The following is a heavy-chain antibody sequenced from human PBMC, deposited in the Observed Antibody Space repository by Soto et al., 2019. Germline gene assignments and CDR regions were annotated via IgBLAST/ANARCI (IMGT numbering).Heavy chain of an antibody. CDR1: GFSISSGYF. Sequence: SETLSLTCAVSGFSISSGYFWGWIRQPPGKGPEWLGSIYHSGTTYYNPSVKGRVTISVDTSKNQFSLKMSSVTAADTAVYYCARDSSGYYWFDPWGHGTLVTVSS. CDR3: ARDSSGYYWFDP. V-gene: IGHV4-38-2*02. D-gene: IGHD3-22*01. J-gene: IGHJ5*02. CDR2: IYHSGTT.